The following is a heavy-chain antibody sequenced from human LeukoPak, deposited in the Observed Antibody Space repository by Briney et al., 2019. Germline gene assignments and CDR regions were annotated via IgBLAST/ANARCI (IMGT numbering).Heavy chain of an antibody. D-gene: IGHD3-22*01. CDR1: GGSISSSSYY. CDR2: IYYSGST. Sequence: PSETLSLTCTVSGGSISSSSYYWGWIRQPPGKGLEWIGSIYYSGSTYYNPSLKSRVTISVDTSKNQFSLKLSSVTAADTAVYYCARGKPHMIVVVSDWFDPWGQGTLATVSS. CDR3: ARGKPHMIVVVSDWFDP. J-gene: IGHJ5*02. V-gene: IGHV4-39*07.